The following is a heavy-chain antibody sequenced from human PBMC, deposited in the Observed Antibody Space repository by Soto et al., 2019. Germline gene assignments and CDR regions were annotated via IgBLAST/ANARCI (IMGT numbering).Heavy chain of an antibody. J-gene: IGHJ6*02. D-gene: IGHD6-19*01. CDR3: AREKFLAVAVSYYYGMDV. Sequence: GGSLRLSCAASGFTFSSYAMHWVRQAPGKGLEWVAVISYDGSNKYYADSVKGRFTISRDNSKNTLYLQMNSLRAEDTAVYYCAREKFLAVAVSYYYGMDVWGQGTTVTVSS. CDR2: ISYDGSNK. V-gene: IGHV3-30-3*01. CDR1: GFTFSSYA.